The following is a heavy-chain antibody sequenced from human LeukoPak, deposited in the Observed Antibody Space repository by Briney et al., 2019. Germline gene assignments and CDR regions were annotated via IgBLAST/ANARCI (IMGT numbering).Heavy chain of an antibody. CDR1: GYSFTSYW. J-gene: IGHJ6*03. Sequence: GESLKISCKGSGYSFTSYWIGWVRQMPGKGLEWMGIIYPGDSDTRYSPSFQGQVTISADKSISTAYLQWSSLKASDTAMYYCARRSFDPDYYYYYMDVWGKGTTVTVSS. CDR2: IYPGDSDT. V-gene: IGHV5-51*01. D-gene: IGHD6-19*01. CDR3: ARRSFDPDYYYYYMDV.